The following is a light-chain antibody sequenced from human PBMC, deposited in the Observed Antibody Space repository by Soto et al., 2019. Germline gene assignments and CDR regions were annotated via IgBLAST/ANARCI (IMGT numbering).Light chain of an antibody. Sequence: DIQMTQSPSSLSASVGDRVTITCRASQNIFSYLNWYQQKPGKAPKLLIYAASNLQSGVPSRFSGSGSGTEFTLTISSLQPDDFATYYCQQYNDYSRTFGPGTKVDIK. CDR3: QQYNDYSRT. CDR2: AAS. J-gene: IGKJ1*01. V-gene: IGKV1-39*01. CDR1: QNIFSY.